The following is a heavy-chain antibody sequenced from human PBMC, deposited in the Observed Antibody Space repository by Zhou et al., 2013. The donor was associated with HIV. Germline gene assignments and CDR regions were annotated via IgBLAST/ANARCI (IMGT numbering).Heavy chain of an antibody. Sequence: QVQLVQSGAEVKKPGSSVKVSCKASGGTFSNYAFSWVRLAPGQGLEWLGDIVPIFNKPSYAQKFQGRVTITADEPTSTAYMELTTLGSGDTAVYYCARDKVEGGTVRAYYWGQGTLVTVSS. D-gene: IGHD1-26*01. J-gene: IGHJ4*02. CDR1: GGTFSNYA. CDR2: IVPIFNKP. CDR3: ARDKVEGGTVRAYY. V-gene: IGHV1-69*12.